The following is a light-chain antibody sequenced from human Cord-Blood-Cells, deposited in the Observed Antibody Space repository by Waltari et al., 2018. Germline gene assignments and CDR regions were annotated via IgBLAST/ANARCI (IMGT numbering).Light chain of an antibody. Sequence: IVMTQSPDSLALSLGARATINCKSSQSVLYSSNNKNYLAWYQQKPGQPPKLPIYWASTRESGVPDRFSGSGSGTDFTLTISSLQAEDVAVYYCQQYYSTPYTFGQGTKLEIK. CDR3: QQYYSTPYT. CDR2: WAS. CDR1: QSVLYSSNNKNY. J-gene: IGKJ2*01. V-gene: IGKV4-1*01.